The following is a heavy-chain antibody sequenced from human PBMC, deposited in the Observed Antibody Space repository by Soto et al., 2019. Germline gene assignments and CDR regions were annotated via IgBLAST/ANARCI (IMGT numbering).Heavy chain of an antibody. V-gene: IGHV1-18*04. D-gene: IGHD3-3*01. CDR2: ISAYNGNT. CDR3: ARVRMARYYDFWSGYYPRPYYYYYGMDV. CDR1: GYTFTSYG. J-gene: IGHJ6*02. Sequence: ASVKVSCKASGYTFTSYGISWMRQAPGQGLEWMGWISAYNGNTNYAQKLQGRVTMTTDTSTSTAYMELRSLRSDDTAVYYCARVRMARYYDFWSGYYPRPYYYYYGMDVWGQGTTVTVSS.